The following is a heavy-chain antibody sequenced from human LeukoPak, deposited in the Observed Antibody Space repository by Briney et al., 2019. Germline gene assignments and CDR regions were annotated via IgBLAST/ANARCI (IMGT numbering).Heavy chain of an antibody. Sequence: SVKASCKASGGTFSSYAISWVRQAPGQGLEWMGRIIPILGIANYAQKFQGRVTITADKSTSTAYMELSSLRSEDTAVYYCARDTHCSSGSCYGYWGQGTLVTVSS. CDR3: ARDTHCSSGSCYGY. D-gene: IGHD2-15*01. V-gene: IGHV1-69*04. CDR1: GGTFSSYA. CDR2: IIPILGIA. J-gene: IGHJ4*02.